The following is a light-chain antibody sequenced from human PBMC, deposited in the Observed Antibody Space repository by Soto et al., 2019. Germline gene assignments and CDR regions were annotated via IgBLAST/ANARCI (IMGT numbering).Light chain of an antibody. CDR3: QQFGNSLVS. V-gene: IGKV3-20*01. CDR2: GTS. Sequence: EIVLTQSPGTLSLSPGERATLSCRASQSVSSSYLAWYQQKPGQAPRLLIYGTSSRATGIPDRFSGSGSGTDFTLTISRLEPEDFAVYYCQQFGNSLVSFGQGTKPEIK. CDR1: QSVSSSY. J-gene: IGKJ2*01.